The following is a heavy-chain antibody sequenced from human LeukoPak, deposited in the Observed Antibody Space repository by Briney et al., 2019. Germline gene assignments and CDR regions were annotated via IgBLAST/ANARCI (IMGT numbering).Heavy chain of an antibody. D-gene: IGHD3-10*01. CDR3: ARDPRNIYGPGGY. CDR2: IDTSGDT. V-gene: IGHV4-4*07. J-gene: IGHJ4*02. CDR1: GGSISDFY. Sequence: PSETLSLTCSVSGGSISDFYWSWIRQPAGKGLQWIGHIDTSGDTNYNPSLKSRVTMSQDRSKNHFSLEVISVTAADTAVYCCARDPRNIYGPGGYWGQGTLVTVSS.